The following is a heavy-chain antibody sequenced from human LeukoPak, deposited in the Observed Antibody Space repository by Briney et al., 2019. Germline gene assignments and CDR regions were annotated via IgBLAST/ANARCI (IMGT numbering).Heavy chain of an antibody. J-gene: IGHJ4*02. CDR1: GFTVSSNY. CDR3: ARLPTYYYGSGSYYFDY. CDR2: IYSGGST. D-gene: IGHD3-10*01. Sequence: GGSLRLSCAASGFTVSSNYMSWVRQAPGKGPEWVSVIYSGGSTYYADSVKGRFTISRDNPKNTLYLQMNSLRAEDTAVYYCARLPTYYYGSGSYYFDYWGQGTLVTVSS. V-gene: IGHV3-53*01.